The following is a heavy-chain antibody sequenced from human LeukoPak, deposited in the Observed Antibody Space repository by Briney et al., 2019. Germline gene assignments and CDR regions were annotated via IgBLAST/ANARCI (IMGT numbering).Heavy chain of an antibody. CDR3: ARDREGVNTFDY. D-gene: IGHD3-16*01. V-gene: IGHV3-21*01. CDR2: ISSSSSYI. Sequence: GGSLRLSCAASGFTFSSYSMNWVRQAPGKGLEWVSSISSSSSYIYYADSVKGRFTISRDNAKNSLYLQMNSLRAEDTAVYYCARDREGVNTFDYWGREPWSPSPQ. CDR1: GFTFSSYS. J-gene: IGHJ4*02.